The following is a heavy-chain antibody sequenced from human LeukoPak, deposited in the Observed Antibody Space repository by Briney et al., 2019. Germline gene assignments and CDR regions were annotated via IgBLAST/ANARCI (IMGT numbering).Heavy chain of an antibody. CDR3: ARGHYGMDA. Sequence: KPGGSLRLSCAASGFTFSDYYMSWIRQTPGKGLEWVSYLSSSETDIYYVDSVRGRFTISRDNARHSVYLQMNSLRAEDTAVYYCARGHYGMDAWGQGTTVTVSS. CDR1: GFTFSDYY. J-gene: IGHJ6*02. V-gene: IGHV3-11*01. CDR2: LSSSETDI.